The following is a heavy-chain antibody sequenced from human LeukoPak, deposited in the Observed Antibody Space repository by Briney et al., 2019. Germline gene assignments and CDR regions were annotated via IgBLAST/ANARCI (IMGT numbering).Heavy chain of an antibody. CDR3: ARKVTGTTYFDY. V-gene: IGHV3-48*03. D-gene: IGHD1-1*01. J-gene: IGHJ4*02. CDR1: GFTFTGYE. Sequence: GGSLGLSCAASGFTFTGYEGNWVRQAPGKGLQWISYISSSSSGNAIKYAVSVQGRFTIFRDNAKNSVYLQMNSLRAEDTAIYYCARKVTGTTYFDYWGQGTLVTVSS. CDR2: ISSSSSGNAI.